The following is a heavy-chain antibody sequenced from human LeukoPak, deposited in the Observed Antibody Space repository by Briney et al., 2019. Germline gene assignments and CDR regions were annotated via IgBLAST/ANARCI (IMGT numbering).Heavy chain of an antibody. CDR1: GFTVSSNY. CDR2: IHKSAIT. V-gene: IGHV3-53*01. CDR3: AKVDTTTGSFDP. Sequence: PGGSLRLSCAASGFTVSSNYMTWVRQAPGKGLEWVSVIHKSAITYYADTVKGRFTISRDNSKNTLYLQMNSLRAEDTAVYYCAKVDTTTGSFDPWGQGTLVTVSS. J-gene: IGHJ5*02. D-gene: IGHD5-18*01.